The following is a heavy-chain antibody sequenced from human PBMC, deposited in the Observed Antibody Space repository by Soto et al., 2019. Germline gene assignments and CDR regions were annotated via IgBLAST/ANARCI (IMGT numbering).Heavy chain of an antibody. Sequence: QVQLVESGGGVVQPGRSLRLSCAASGFTFSNYGMHWVRQAPGKGLEWVAVIWYDESNKYYGDSVKGRFTISRDNSKKTLYLQMNSLRADDTAVYYCARRYCGNERCRPDYWGQGTLVTGSS. J-gene: IGHJ4*02. CDR1: GFTFSNYG. CDR3: ARRYCGNERCRPDY. V-gene: IGHV3-33*01. D-gene: IGHD2-21*01. CDR2: IWYDESNK.